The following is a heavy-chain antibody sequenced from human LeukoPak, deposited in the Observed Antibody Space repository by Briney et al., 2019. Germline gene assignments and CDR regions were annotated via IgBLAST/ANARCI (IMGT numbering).Heavy chain of an antibody. CDR1: GHTFTSFG. J-gene: IGHJ4*02. CDR3: ISWAAAGTGY. V-gene: IGHV1-18*01. D-gene: IGHD6-13*01. Sequence: GASVKVSCKTSGHTFTSFGFSWVRQAPGQGLEWMGWISAYNGDTSYAQKLQGRVTMTTDTSTSTVYMELRSLRSDDTAVYYCISWAAAGTGYWGQGTLVTVSS. CDR2: ISAYNGDT.